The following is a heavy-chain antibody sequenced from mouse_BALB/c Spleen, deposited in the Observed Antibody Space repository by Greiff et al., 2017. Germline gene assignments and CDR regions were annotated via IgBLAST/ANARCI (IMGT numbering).Heavy chain of an antibody. Sequence: EVHLVESGGGLVKPGGSLKLSCAASGFAFSSYDMSWVRQTPEKRLEWVAYISSGGGSTYYPDTVKGRFTISRDNAKNTLYLQMSSLKSEDTAMYYCARQGAYYGNYVRYWGQGTSVTVSS. CDR1: GFAFSSYD. J-gene: IGHJ4*01. CDR2: ISSGGGST. V-gene: IGHV5-12-1*01. D-gene: IGHD2-10*01. CDR3: ARQGAYYGNYVRY.